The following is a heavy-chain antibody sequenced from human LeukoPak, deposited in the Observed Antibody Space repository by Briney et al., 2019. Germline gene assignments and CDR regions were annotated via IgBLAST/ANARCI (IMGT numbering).Heavy chain of an antibody. Sequence: PSQTLSPTRTVSGYSISSGYYWGWIRQPPGKGLEWIGSIYHSGSTYYNPSLKSRVTISVDTSKNQFSLKLSSVTAADTAVYYCARGGPIPESTWFDPWGQGTLVTVSS. D-gene: IGHD1-26*01. V-gene: IGHV4-38-2*02. J-gene: IGHJ5*02. CDR1: GYSISSGYY. CDR3: ARGGPIPESTWFDP. CDR2: IYHSGST.